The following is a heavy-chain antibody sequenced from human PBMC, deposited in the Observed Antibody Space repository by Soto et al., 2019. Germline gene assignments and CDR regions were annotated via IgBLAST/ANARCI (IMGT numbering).Heavy chain of an antibody. V-gene: IGHV4-39*07. CDR3: ARGLQYGGNSAY. Sequence: PSETLSLTCTVSGGSISSSSYYWGWIRQPPGKGLEWIGSIYYSGSTYYNPSLKSRVTISVDTSKNQFSLKLSSVTAADTAVYYCARGLQYGGNSAYWGQGTLVTVSS. J-gene: IGHJ4*02. CDR1: GGSISSSSYY. D-gene: IGHD2-21*02. CDR2: IYYSGST.